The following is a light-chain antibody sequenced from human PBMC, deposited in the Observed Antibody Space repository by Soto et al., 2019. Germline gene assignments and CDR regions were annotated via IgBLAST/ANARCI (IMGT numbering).Light chain of an antibody. J-gene: IGKJ3*01. Sequence: VVPQSPGSFSLTRGERGRLSLKISQSVSSSYLAWYQQKPGQAPRVLIYGASSRATGILDRFSGRGSGTDFTLTIRSLEPEDLAVYSCQQYGSSSLTFGPGTKVDIK. CDR1: QSVSSSY. V-gene: IGKV3-20*01. CDR3: QQYGSSSLT. CDR2: GAS.